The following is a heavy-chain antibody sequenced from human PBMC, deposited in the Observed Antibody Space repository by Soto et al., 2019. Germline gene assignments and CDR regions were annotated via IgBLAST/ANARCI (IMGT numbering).Heavy chain of an antibody. CDR1: GGSFSGYY. J-gene: IGHJ3*02. CDR3: ARGKGGRGYSYGTRLKAFDI. CDR2: INHSGST. V-gene: IGHV4-34*01. Sequence: SETLSLTCAVYGGSFSGYYWSWIRQPPGKGLEWIGEINHSGSTNYNPSLKSRVTISVDTSKNQFSLKLSSVTAADTAVYYCARGKGGRGYSYGTRLKAFDIWGQGTMVSVSS. D-gene: IGHD5-18*01.